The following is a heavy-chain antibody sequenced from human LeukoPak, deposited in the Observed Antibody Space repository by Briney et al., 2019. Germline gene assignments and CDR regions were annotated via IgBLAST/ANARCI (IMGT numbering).Heavy chain of an antibody. D-gene: IGHD2-15*01. CDR2: IYYSGST. CDR3: ARDMAYCSGGSCYDSVGFDP. V-gene: IGHV4-59*01. CDR1: GGSFSGYY. Sequence: SETLSLTCAVYGGSFSGYYWSWIRQPPGKGLEWIGYIYYSGSTNYNPSLKSRVTISVDTSKNQFSLKLSSVTAADTAVYYCARDMAYCSGGSCYDSVGFDPWGQGTLVTVSS. J-gene: IGHJ5*02.